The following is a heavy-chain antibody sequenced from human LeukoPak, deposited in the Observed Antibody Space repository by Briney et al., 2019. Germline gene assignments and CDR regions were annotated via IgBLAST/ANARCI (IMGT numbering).Heavy chain of an antibody. J-gene: IGHJ4*02. CDR2: INSDGSTT. V-gene: IGHV3-74*01. CDR3: ARSVYSSYDY. CDR1: GFTFSNYW. Sequence: GGSLRLSCAASGFTFSNYWMHWVRQAPGKGLVWVSLINSDGSTTSYADSVKGRFTISRDNAKNTLYLQMNSLRDEDTAVYYCARSVYSSYDYWGQGTLVTVSS. D-gene: IGHD6-19*01.